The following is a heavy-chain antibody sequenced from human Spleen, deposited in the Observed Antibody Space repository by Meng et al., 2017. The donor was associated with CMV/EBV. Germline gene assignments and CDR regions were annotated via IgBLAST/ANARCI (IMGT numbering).Heavy chain of an antibody. V-gene: IGHV4-61*01. J-gene: IGHJ6*02. CDR3: ARGPRSPVAPRLHYYYALDV. CDR2: IYYSENT. D-gene: IGHD6-6*01. CDR1: GDSVTSTTFY. Sequence: SETLSLTCTVYGDSVTSTTFYWSWIRQPPGKGLEWIGFIYYSENTNYNPSLKSRVTISIDTSKNQFSLRVRSVAAADTAVYYCARGPRSPVAPRLHYYYALDVWGQGTTVTVSS.